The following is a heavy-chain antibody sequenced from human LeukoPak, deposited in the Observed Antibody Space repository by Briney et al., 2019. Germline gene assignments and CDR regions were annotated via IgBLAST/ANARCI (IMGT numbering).Heavy chain of an antibody. CDR1: GFAFSSYE. V-gene: IGHV3-48*03. Sequence: PGGSLRPSCAASGFAFSSYEMNWVRQAPGKGLEWVSYISSSGSTIYYADSVKGRFTISRDNAKNSLYLQMNSLRAEDTAVYYCARDGGYCSGGSCSIWTFDYWGQGTLVTVSS. CDR3: ARDGGYCSGGSCSIWTFDY. CDR2: ISSSGSTI. D-gene: IGHD2-15*01. J-gene: IGHJ4*02.